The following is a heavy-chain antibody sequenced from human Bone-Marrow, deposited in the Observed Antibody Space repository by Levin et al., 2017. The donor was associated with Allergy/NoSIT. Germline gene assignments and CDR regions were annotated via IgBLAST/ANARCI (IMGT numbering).Heavy chain of an antibody. Sequence: GGSLRLSCAASGLTFSSYAMSWVRQAPGKGLEWVSAISGSGGSTYYADSVKGRFTISRDNSKNTLYLQMNSLRAEDTAVYYCAKGGLRSFWARYFDLWGRGTLVTVSS. CDR1: GLTFSSYA. D-gene: IGHD4-17*01. CDR2: ISGSGGST. CDR3: AKGGLRSFWARYFDL. J-gene: IGHJ2*01. V-gene: IGHV3-23*01.